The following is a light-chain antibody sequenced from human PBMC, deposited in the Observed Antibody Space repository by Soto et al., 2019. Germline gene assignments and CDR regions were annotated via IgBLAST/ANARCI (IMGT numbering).Light chain of an antibody. J-gene: IGKJ1*01. Sequence: EAVLTQSPATLSVSPGERATLSCRASQSVATNLACYQQRPCQAPRLLIYGASKRAIGLPARFSGSGSGTEFTLTITSLQSEDFAVYYCQQYNNWPQTFDQGTKVEIK. CDR2: GAS. V-gene: IGKV3-15*01. CDR3: QQYNNWPQT. CDR1: QSVATN.